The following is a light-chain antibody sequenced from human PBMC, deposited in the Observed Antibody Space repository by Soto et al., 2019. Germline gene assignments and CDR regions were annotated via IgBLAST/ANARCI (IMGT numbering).Light chain of an antibody. CDR3: QQLNSYSYT. Sequence: DIQLTQSPSFLSASVGDRVTITYRASQGISSYLAWYQQKPGKAPKLLIYAASTLQSGVPSRFSGSGSGTEFTLTISSLQPEDFATYYCQQLNSYSYTFGQGTKLEIK. CDR2: AAS. CDR1: QGISSY. V-gene: IGKV1-9*01. J-gene: IGKJ2*01.